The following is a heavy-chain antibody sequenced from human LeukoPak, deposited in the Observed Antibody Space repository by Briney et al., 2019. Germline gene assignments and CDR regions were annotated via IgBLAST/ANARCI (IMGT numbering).Heavy chain of an antibody. Sequence: SETLSLTCAVYGGSFSGYYWSWIRQPPGKGLEWIGEINHSGSTNYNPSLKSRVTISVDTSKNQFSLKLSSVTAADTAVYYCARHNYVSFDYWGQGTLVTVSS. CDR2: INHSGST. D-gene: IGHD3-16*01. V-gene: IGHV4-34*01. J-gene: IGHJ4*02. CDR1: GGSFSGYY. CDR3: ARHNYVSFDY.